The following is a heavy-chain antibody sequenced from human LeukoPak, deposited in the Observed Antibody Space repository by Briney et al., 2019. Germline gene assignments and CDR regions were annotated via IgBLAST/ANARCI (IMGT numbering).Heavy chain of an antibody. J-gene: IGHJ4*02. CDR1: GGSISSGSYY. CDR3: ARESIYGDYGH. Sequence: NPSQTLSLTRTVSGGSISSGSYYWSWIRQPPGKGLEWIGRIYTSGSTNYNPSLKSRVTISVDTSKNQFSLKLSSVTAADTAVYYCARESIYGDYGHWGQGTLVTVSS. D-gene: IGHD4-17*01. CDR2: IYTSGST. V-gene: IGHV4-61*02.